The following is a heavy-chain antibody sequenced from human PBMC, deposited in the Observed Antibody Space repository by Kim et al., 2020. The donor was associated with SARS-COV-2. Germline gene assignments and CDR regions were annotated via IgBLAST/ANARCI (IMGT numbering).Heavy chain of an antibody. V-gene: IGHV3-74*01. D-gene: IGHD3-10*01. J-gene: IGHJ6*02. CDR1: GFTFSSYW. Sequence: GGSLRLSCAASGFTFSSYWMHWVRQAPGKGLVWVSRINSDGSSTSYADSVKGRFTISRDNAKNTLYLQMNSLRAEDTAVYYCARDVYYGSGSYSLYYYYYYGMDVWGQGTTVTVSS. CDR3: ARDVYYGSGSYSLYYYYYYGMDV. CDR2: INSDGSST.